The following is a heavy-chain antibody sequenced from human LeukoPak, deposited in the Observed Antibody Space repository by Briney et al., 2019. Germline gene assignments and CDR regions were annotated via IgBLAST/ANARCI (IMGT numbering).Heavy chain of an antibody. CDR2: SYPGDSDT. D-gene: IGHD5-18*01. V-gene: IGHV5-51*01. CDR1: GYRFTSYW. Sequence: GESLKISCKGSGYRFTSYWIGWVRQMPGKVLEWMGISYPGDSDTRYSPAFQGQVTISADKSISTAYLQWSRLKVSDTAMYYCARGHADSPMARGGCEFDCWGQGTLVTVSS. CDR3: ARGHADSPMARGGCEFDC. J-gene: IGHJ4*02.